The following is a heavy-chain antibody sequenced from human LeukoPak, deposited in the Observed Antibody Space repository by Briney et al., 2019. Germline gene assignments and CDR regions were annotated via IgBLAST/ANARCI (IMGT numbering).Heavy chain of an antibody. CDR2: IYYSGST. D-gene: IGHD4-17*01. J-gene: IGHJ4*02. V-gene: IGHV4-59*01. CDR1: GGSISSYY. Sequence: SETLSLTCTVSGGSISSYYWSWIRQPPGKGPEWIGYIYYSGSTYYNPSLKSRVTISVDTSKNQFSLKLSSVTAADTAVYYCARVTNRDGGSTTVRLFDYWGQGTLVTVSS. CDR3: ARVTNRDGGSTTVRLFDY.